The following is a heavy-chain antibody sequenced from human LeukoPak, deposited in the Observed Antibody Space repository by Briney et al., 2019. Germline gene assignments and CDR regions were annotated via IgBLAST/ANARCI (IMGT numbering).Heavy chain of an antibody. CDR1: GCTFTSYY. D-gene: IGHD3-22*01. CDR3: ASTYYDSSGYLPYFDY. CDR2: INPSGGST. J-gene: IGHJ4*02. Sequence: ASVKVSCKASGCTFTSYYMHWVRQAPGQGLEWMGIINPSGGSTSYAQKFQGRVTMTRDTSTSTVYMELSSLRSEDTAVYYCASTYYDSSGYLPYFDYWGQGTLVTVSS. V-gene: IGHV1-46*01.